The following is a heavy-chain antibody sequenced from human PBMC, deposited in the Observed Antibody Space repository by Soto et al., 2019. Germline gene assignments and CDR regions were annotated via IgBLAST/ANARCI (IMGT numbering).Heavy chain of an antibody. CDR3: VREFATAGGNNCFDP. CDR1: GGTVASNYW. J-gene: IGHJ5*02. D-gene: IGHD2-21*02. CDR2: VYHTGDT. Sequence: PAETLSLTCGVSGGTVASNYWWSLVRQSPGRGLGGFGNVYHTGDTNFNPSLQSRVTFSVDNSNNQFSLHLTSVTAADTAVYLGVREFATAGGNNCFDPWGPGTLVTVSS. V-gene: IGHV4-4*01.